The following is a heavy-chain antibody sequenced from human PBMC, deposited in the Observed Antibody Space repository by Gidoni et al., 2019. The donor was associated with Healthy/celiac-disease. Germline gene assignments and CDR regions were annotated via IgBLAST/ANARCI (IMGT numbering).Heavy chain of an antibody. CDR3: AKDIHYYDSSGDDAFDI. CDR1: GFTFDDYA. D-gene: IGHD3-22*01. CDR2: ISWNSGSI. V-gene: IGHV3-9*01. Sequence: SGFTFDDYAMHWVRQAPGKGLDWVSGISWNSGSIGYADSVKGRFTISRDNAKNSLYLQMNSLRAEDTALYYCAKDIHYYDSSGDDAFDIWGQGTMVTVSS. J-gene: IGHJ3*02.